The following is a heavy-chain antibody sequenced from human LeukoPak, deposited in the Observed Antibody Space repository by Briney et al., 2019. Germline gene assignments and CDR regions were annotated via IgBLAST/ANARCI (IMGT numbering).Heavy chain of an antibody. CDR1: GYTFTSYS. V-gene: IGHV1-18*01. CDR3: ARDLYYYDSSGSNS. Sequence: GASVKVSCKASGYTFTSYSISWVRQAPGQGLEWMGWISAYNGNTNYAQKLQGRVTMTTDTSTSTAYMELRSLRSDDTAVYYCARDLYYYDSSGSNSWGQGTLVTVSS. J-gene: IGHJ4*02. CDR2: ISAYNGNT. D-gene: IGHD3-22*01.